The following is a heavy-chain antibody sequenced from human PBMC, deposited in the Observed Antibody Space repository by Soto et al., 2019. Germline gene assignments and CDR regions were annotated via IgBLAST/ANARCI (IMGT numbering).Heavy chain of an antibody. CDR1: GYTFNVYF. D-gene: IGHD2-2*01. CDR2: TNTHSGGT. CDR3: ARGSARHWTSWYAH. Sequence: QVQLEQSGAEVKKPGTSVKVSCKASGYTFNVYFIHWVRQAPGQGLEWMGWTNTHSGGTNYAQKFQGSVTMTRDTSISTAYRELSRLTSDDTSVYYCARGSARHWTSWYAHWGQGTLVTASS. J-gene: IGHJ5*02. V-gene: IGHV1-2*02.